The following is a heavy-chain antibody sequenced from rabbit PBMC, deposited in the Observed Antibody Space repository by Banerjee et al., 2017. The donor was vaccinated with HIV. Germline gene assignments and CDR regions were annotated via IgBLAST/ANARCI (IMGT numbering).Heavy chain of an antibody. CDR3: ARDLAGVIGWNFNL. CDR1: GFSFTSSYY. Sequence: QSLEESGGDLVKPGAFLTLTCTASGFSFTSSYYMCWVRQAPGKGLEWIACIYAGSGGSTYYASWAKDRFTISKTSSTTVTLQMTSLTAADTATYFCARDLAGVIGWNFNLWGQGTLVTVS. D-gene: IGHD4-1*01. CDR2: IYAGSGGST. J-gene: IGHJ4*01. V-gene: IGHV1S40*01.